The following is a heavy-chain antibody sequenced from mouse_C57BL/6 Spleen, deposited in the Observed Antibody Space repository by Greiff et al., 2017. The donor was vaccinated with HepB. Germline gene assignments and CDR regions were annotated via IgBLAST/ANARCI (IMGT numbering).Heavy chain of an antibody. CDR2: ISGGGGNT. Sequence: EVQGVESGGGLVKPGGSLKLSCAASGFTFSSYTMSWVRQTPEKRLEWVATISGGGGNTYYPDSVKGRFTISRDNAKNTLYLQMSSLRSEDTALYYCARRSYFDYWGQGTTLTVSS. CDR1: GFTFSSYT. V-gene: IGHV5-9*01. CDR3: ARRSYFDY. J-gene: IGHJ2*01.